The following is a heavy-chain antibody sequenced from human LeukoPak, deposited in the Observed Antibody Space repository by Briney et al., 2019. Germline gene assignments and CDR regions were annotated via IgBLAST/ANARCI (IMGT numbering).Heavy chain of an antibody. D-gene: IGHD2-2*01. Sequence: GGSLRLSCAASGFTFSSYGMHWVRQAPGKGLEWVAFIRYDGSNKYYADSVKGRFTISRDNSKNTLYLQMNSLRAEDTAVYYCAKDDPEPDTVVVPAASGVFDYWGQGTLVTVSS. CDR3: AKDDPEPDTVVVPAASGVFDY. CDR1: GFTFSSYG. J-gene: IGHJ4*02. CDR2: IRYDGSNK. V-gene: IGHV3-30*02.